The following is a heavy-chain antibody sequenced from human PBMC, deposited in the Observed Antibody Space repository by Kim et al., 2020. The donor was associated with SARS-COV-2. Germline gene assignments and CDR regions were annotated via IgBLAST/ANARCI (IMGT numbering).Heavy chain of an antibody. J-gene: IGHJ4*02. D-gene: IGHD3-22*01. V-gene: IGHV3-23*01. CDR3: AKADDSSGYYGDAFDY. Sequence: GGSLRLSCAASGFTFSSYAMSWVRQAPGKGLEWVSAISGSGGSTYYADSGKGRFTISRDNSKNTLYLQMNSLRAEDTAVYYCAKADDSSGYYGDAFDYWGQGTLVTVSS. CDR1: GFTFSSYA. CDR2: ISGSGGST.